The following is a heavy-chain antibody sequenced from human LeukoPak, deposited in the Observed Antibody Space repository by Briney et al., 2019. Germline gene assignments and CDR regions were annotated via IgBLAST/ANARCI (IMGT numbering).Heavy chain of an antibody. CDR1: GFTFSSYW. CDR3: ARGDCSGGSCYLSLTTIDY. D-gene: IGHD2-15*01. J-gene: IGHJ4*02. CDR2: ISSSTSTI. V-gene: IGHV3-48*01. Sequence: QPGGSLRLSCAASGFTFSSYWMSWVRQAPGKGLGWVSYISSSTSTIYYADSVKGRFTISRDNAKNSLYLQMNSLRAEDTALYYCARGDCSGGSCYLSLTTIDYWGQGTLVTVSS.